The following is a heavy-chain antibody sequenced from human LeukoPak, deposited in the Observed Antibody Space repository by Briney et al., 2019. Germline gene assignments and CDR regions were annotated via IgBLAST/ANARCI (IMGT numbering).Heavy chain of an antibody. D-gene: IGHD2-15*01. V-gene: IGHV3-23*01. J-gene: IGHJ2*01. CDR1: GFTFSNYA. CDR3: AKGPAPYCSGGSCYSPHWYFDL. Sequence: GGSLRLSCAASGFTFSNYAMAWVRQAPGKGLEWVSAISGSGNTTYFGDSVTGRFTISRDNPKNTVYLQMNSLSAEDTAVYYCAKGPAPYCSGGSCYSPHWYFDLWGRGTLVTVSS. CDR2: ISGSGNTT.